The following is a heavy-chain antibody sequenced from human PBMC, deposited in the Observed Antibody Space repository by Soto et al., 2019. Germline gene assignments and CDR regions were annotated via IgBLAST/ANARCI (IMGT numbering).Heavy chain of an antibody. CDR3: ARAYSGSGSPKF. V-gene: IGHV1-2*02. CDR2: INPKSGGT. J-gene: IGHJ4*02. Sequence: ASVKVSFNASGYVFTDDYLHWVRQAPGQGLEWMGWINPKSGGTDFAQKFQGRVTMTRDTAINTAYMELSRLRSDDTAVYYCARAYSGSGSPKFWGQGTLVTVSS. CDR1: GYVFTDDY. D-gene: IGHD3-10*01.